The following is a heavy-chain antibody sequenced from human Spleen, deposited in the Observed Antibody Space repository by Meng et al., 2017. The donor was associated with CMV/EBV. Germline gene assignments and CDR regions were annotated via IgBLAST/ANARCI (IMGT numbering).Heavy chain of an antibody. V-gene: IGHV3-23*03. Sequence: LSCAASGFTISSHYMHWFRQASGKGLEWVSLIYSGGSSTYYADSVKGRFTISRDNSKNTVYLQMNSLRAEDTAVYYCAKGFRDGYTYWGQGTLVTVSS. J-gene: IGHJ4*02. CDR1: GFTISSHY. CDR2: IYSGGSST. CDR3: AKGFRDGYTY. D-gene: IGHD5-24*01.